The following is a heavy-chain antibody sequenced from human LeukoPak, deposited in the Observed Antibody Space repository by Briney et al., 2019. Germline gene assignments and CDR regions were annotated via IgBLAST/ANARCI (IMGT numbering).Heavy chain of an antibody. Sequence: ASVKVSCKASGYTFTNYGISWVRQAPGQGLEWMGWISAFNGNTNYAQKLQGRVTMTTDTSTSTAYMELRSLRSDDTAVYYCARKVAVAGRTRTTTYYFDYWGQGTLVTVSS. CDR2: ISAFNGNT. J-gene: IGHJ4*02. CDR3: ARKVAVAGRTRTTTYYFDY. CDR1: GYTFTNYG. D-gene: IGHD6-19*01. V-gene: IGHV1-18*01.